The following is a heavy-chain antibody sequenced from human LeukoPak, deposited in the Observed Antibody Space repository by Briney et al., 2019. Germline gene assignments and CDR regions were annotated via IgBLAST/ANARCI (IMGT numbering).Heavy chain of an antibody. D-gene: IGHD5/OR15-5a*01. CDR2: ISGYNGNT. CDR3: ARDESVFDI. Sequence: ASVKVSCQASDYTLIDYGISWVRQAPGQGLEWMGWISGYNGNTNYAQKLQGRVTMTTDTSTSTAYMELRSLRSDDTAMYYCARDESVFDIWGQGTMVTVSS. CDR1: DYTLIDYG. V-gene: IGHV1-18*01. J-gene: IGHJ3*02.